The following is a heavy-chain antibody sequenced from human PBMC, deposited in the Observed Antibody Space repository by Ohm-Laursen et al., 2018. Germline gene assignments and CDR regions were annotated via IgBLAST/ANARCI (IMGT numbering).Heavy chain of an antibody. Sequence: GTLSLTCTVSGGSISSYYWSWIRQPPGKGLEWIGYIYYSGSTNYNPSLKSRVTISVDTPKNQFSLKLSSVTAADTALYYCARGLWWFDPWGQGTLVTVSS. CDR1: GGSISSYY. J-gene: IGHJ5*02. V-gene: IGHV4-59*08. CDR2: IYYSGST. CDR3: ARGLWWFDP.